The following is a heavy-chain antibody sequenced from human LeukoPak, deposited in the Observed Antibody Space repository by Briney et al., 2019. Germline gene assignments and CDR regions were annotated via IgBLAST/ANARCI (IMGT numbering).Heavy chain of an antibody. J-gene: IGHJ4*02. CDR2: INQDGSGK. D-gene: IGHD3-10*01. CDR1: GLTFSNYW. Sequence: GGSLRLSCAASGLTFSNYWMSWVRQAPGKGLEWVANINQDGSGKYYVDSVKGRFTISRDNAENSLYLQMNSLRAEDTAVYYCARGSAWGGDYWGQGTLVIVSS. V-gene: IGHV3-7*01. CDR3: ARGSAWGGDY.